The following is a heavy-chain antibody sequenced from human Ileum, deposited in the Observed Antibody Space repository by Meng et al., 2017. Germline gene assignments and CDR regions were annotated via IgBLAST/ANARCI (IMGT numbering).Heavy chain of an antibody. CDR3: ARVLKETRDDSDYYRLDY. J-gene: IGHJ4*02. V-gene: IGHV3-21*01. CDR1: GFTFNVYT. Sequence: GESLKISCAASGFTFNVYTMNWVRQAPGKGLEWVSSISSIGTSIYYADSVKGRFTISRDNAKDSLFLHMNSLRAEDTAVYYCARVLKETRDDSDYYRLDYWGQGTLVTVSS. CDR2: ISSIGTSI. D-gene: IGHD3-22*01.